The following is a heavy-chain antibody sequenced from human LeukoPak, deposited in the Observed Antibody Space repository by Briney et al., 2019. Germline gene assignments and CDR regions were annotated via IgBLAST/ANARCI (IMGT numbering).Heavy chain of an antibody. Sequence: GGSLRLSCAASGFTFDDYGMSWVRHAPGKGLEWVSGINWNGGSTGYADSVKGRFTISRDNAKNSLYLQMNSLRAEDTAVYYCARYHDFWSGYGIFDYWGQGTLVTVSS. J-gene: IGHJ4*02. CDR1: GFTFDDYG. CDR2: INWNGGST. D-gene: IGHD3-3*01. CDR3: ARYHDFWSGYGIFDY. V-gene: IGHV3-20*04.